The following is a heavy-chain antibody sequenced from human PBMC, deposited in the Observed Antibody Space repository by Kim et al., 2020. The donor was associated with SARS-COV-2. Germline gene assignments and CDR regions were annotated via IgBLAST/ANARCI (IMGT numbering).Heavy chain of an antibody. CDR1: GFTFSSYS. CDR2: ISSSSSYI. J-gene: IGHJ4*02. V-gene: IGHV3-21*01. CDR3: ARSGARGYSYDADY. Sequence: GGSLRLSCAASGFTFSSYSMNWVRQAPGKGLEWVSSISSSSSYIYYADSVKGRFTISRDNAKNSLYLQMNSLRAEYTAVYYCARSGARGYSYDADYWGQGTLVTVSS. D-gene: IGHD5-18*01.